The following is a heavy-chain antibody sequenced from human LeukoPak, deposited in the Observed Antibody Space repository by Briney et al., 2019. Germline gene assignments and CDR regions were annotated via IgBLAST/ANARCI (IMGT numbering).Heavy chain of an antibody. CDR1: GGTFSSYA. CDR3: ARVEITMVRDGSYYYYGMDV. V-gene: IGHV1-69*06. J-gene: IGHJ6*04. D-gene: IGHD3-10*01. CDR2: IIPIFGTA. Sequence: ASVKVSCKASGGTFSSYAISWVRQAPGQGLEWMGGIIPIFGTANYAQKFQGRVTITADKSTSTAYMELSSLRSEDTAVYYCARVEITMVRDGSYYYYGMDVWGKGTTATVSS.